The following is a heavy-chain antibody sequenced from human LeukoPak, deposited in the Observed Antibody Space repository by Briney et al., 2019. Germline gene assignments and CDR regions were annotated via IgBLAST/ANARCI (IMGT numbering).Heavy chain of an antibody. Sequence: PGGSLRLSCAASGFTFSSYAMSWVRQAPGKGLEWVSSIGGSGDTTYYADSVKGRFTISRDNAKNSLYLQMNSLRADDTAVYYCARGGSGNWNAPFDYWGQGTLVTVSS. CDR2: IGGSGDTT. D-gene: IGHD1-1*01. CDR3: ARGGSGNWNAPFDY. V-gene: IGHV3-21*01. J-gene: IGHJ4*02. CDR1: GFTFSSYA.